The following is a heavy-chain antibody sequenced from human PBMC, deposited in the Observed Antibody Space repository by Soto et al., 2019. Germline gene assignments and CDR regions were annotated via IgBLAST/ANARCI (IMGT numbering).Heavy chain of an antibody. Sequence: PGESLKISCKGSGYSFTSYWIGWVRQMPGKGLEWMGIIYPGDSDTRYSPSFQGQVTISADKSISTAYLQWSSLKASDTAMYYCASSTGYFDWLFDGDPPGFDIWGQGAMVTVSS. D-gene: IGHD3-9*01. V-gene: IGHV5-51*01. CDR3: ASSTGYFDWLFDGDPPGFDI. CDR1: GYSFTSYW. CDR2: IYPGDSDT. J-gene: IGHJ3*02.